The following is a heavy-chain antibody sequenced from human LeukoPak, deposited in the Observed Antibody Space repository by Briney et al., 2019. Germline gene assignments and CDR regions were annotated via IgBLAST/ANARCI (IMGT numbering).Heavy chain of an antibody. V-gene: IGHV3-74*01. D-gene: IGHD3-3*01. Sequence: GGSLRLSCAASGFTFSSYWMHWVRQATGKGLVWVSRINSDGSSTSYADSVKGRFTISRDNAKNTLYLQTNSLRAEDTAVYYCARAYAFWAYMDVWGKGTTVTVSS. CDR2: INSDGSST. J-gene: IGHJ6*03. CDR1: GFTFSSYW. CDR3: ARAYAFWAYMDV.